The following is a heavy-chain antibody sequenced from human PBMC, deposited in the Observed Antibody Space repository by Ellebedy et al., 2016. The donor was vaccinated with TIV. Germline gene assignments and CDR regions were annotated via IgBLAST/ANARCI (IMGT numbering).Heavy chain of an antibody. CDR3: VRQIMIVGTRGWFDP. CDR1: GFTFSNYD. D-gene: IGHD3/OR15-3a*01. V-gene: IGHV3-48*01. J-gene: IGHJ5*02. Sequence: GESLKISCAASGFTFSNYDMNWVRQAPGKGLEWVSYISSSGRTVNYADSVKGRFTVSRENAQKSLNLQMNSLTAEDTAVYYCVRQIMIVGTRGWFDPWGQGTLVTVSS. CDR2: ISSSGRTV.